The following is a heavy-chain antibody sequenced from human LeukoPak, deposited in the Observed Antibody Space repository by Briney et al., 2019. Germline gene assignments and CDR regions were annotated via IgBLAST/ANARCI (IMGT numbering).Heavy chain of an antibody. Sequence: PGGSLRLSCAASGFTFSSFGLHWVRQAPGKGLEWVAVIWYDGTTKYYADSVKGRFTISRDTSKNTLYLQMNSLRAEDTVVYYCAGAFGSYIDYWGQGTLVTVSS. CDR2: IWYDGTTK. J-gene: IGHJ4*02. V-gene: IGHV3-33*01. CDR3: AGAFGSYIDY. D-gene: IGHD3-3*01. CDR1: GFTFSSFG.